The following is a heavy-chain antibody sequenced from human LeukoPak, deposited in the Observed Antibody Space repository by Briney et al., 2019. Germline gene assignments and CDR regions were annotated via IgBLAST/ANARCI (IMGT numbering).Heavy chain of an antibody. CDR2: IGTAGDT. CDR3: ARGFSAGSWYYMGFDY. V-gene: IGHV3-13*01. Sequence: PGGSLRLSCAASGFTFSSYDMHWVRQATGKGLEWVSAIGTAGDTYYPGSVKGRFTISRENAKNSLYLQMNSLRAGDTAVYYCARGFSAGSWYYMGFDYWGQGTLVTVSS. CDR1: GFTFSSYD. D-gene: IGHD6-13*01. J-gene: IGHJ4*02.